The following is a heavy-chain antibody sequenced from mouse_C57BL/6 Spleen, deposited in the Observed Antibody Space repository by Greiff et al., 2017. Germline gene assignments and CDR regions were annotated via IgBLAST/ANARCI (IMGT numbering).Heavy chain of an antibody. CDR2: TSSGGSYT. Sequence: EVQVVESVGDLVQSGGSLKLSCAASGFTFSSSGMSWVRQTPDKRLEWVATTSSGGSYTYYPDSVKGRFTISRDNAKNTLYLQMSSLKAEDTAMYYCANHDGFRYFDVWGTGTTVTVSS. CDR3: ANHDGFRYFDV. D-gene: IGHD2-3*01. CDR1: GFTFSSSG. V-gene: IGHV5-6*01. J-gene: IGHJ1*03.